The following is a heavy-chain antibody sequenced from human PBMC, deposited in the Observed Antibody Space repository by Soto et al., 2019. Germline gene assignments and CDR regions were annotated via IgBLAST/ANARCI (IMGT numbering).Heavy chain of an antibody. CDR2: INHSGST. V-gene: IGHV4-34*01. J-gene: IGHJ4*02. CDR3: ARDSDYGDYVLGY. D-gene: IGHD4-17*01. Sequence: SETLSLTCAVYGGSFSGYYWSWIRQPPGKGLEWIGEINHSGSTNYNPSLKSRVTISVDTSKNQFSLKLSSVAAADTAVYYCARDSDYGDYVLGYCGQGTLVTVSS. CDR1: GGSFSGYY.